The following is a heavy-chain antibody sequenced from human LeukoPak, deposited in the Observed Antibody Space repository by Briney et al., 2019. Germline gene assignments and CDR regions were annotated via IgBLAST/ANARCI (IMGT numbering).Heavy chain of an antibody. CDR3: ARDTPGGSSWGYYFDY. CDR2: ISSSSSTI. CDR1: GFTFSSYS. J-gene: IGHJ4*02. D-gene: IGHD6-6*01. Sequence: GGSLRLSCAASGFTFSSYSMNWVRQAPGKGLEWVSYISSSSSTIYYADSVKGRFTISRDNAKNSLYLQMNSLRDEDTAVYYCARDTPGGSSWGYYFDYWGQGTLVTVSS. V-gene: IGHV3-48*02.